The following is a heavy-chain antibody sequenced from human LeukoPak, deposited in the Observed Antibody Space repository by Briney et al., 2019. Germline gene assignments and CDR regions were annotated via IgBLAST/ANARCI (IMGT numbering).Heavy chain of an antibody. CDR1: GFTFSSHG. CDR2: IWYDGSNK. D-gene: IGHD6-6*01. V-gene: IGHV3-33*01. CDR3: ARDIAARRLDY. J-gene: IGHJ4*02. Sequence: AGGSLRLSCAASGFTFSSHGMHWVRQAPGKGLEWVAVIWYDGSNKYYADSVKGRFTISRDNSKNTLYLQMDSLRADDTAVYYCARDIAARRLDYWGQGTLVTVSS.